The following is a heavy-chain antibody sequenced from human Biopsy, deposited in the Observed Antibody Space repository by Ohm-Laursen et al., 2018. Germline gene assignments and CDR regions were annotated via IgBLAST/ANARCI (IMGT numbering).Heavy chain of an antibody. J-gene: IGHJ6*02. CDR2: IYYDGIT. CDR3: ARVAGGYAYYYGMGV. CDR1: GYSVTNDYY. D-gene: IGHD5-12*01. Sequence: SQTLSLTCAVSGYSVTNDYYWGWIRQPPGKGLEWIGNIYYDGITYYNPSLKSRVAMSVDTSKNQFSLRLPSVTAADTAVYYCARVAGGYAYYYGMGVWGQGTTVIVSS. V-gene: IGHV4-38-2*01.